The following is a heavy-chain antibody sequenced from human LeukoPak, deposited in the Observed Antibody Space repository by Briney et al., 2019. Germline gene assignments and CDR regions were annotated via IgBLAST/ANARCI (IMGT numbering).Heavy chain of an antibody. CDR3: ARGPGGGYCSGGSCYPSYYYYGMDV. CDR1: GGSFSGYY. J-gene: IGHJ6*02. V-gene: IGHV4-34*01. Sequence: PSETLSLTCAVYGGSFSGYYWSWIRQPPGKGLEWIGEINHSGSTNYNPSLKSRVTISVDTSKNQFSLKLSSVTAADTAVYYCARGPGGGYCSGGSCYPSYYYYGMDVWGQGTTVTVSS. D-gene: IGHD2-15*01. CDR2: INHSGST.